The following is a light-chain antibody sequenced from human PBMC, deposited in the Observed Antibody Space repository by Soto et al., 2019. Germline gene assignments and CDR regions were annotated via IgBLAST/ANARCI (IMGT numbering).Light chain of an antibody. V-gene: IGKV3D-15*01. J-gene: IGKJ2*01. Sequence: EIVMTQSPATLSVSPGERATLSCRASQSVSSNLGWYQQKPGQAPRLLIYGASTRASGIPARFSGSGSGTEFTLTISSLQSEDFAVYSCQQYNNWPRFGQGTKLEIK. CDR3: QQYNNWPR. CDR1: QSVSSN. CDR2: GAS.